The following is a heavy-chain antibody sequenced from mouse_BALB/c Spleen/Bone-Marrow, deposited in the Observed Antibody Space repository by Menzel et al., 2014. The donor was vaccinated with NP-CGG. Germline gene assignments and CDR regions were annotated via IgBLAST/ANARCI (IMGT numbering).Heavy chain of an antibody. CDR1: GFNIKDTY. D-gene: IGHD2-1*01. CDR2: IDPANGNT. CDR3: ARGNYGVFYAMDY. V-gene: IGHV14-3*02. Sequence: VQLQHSGAELVKPGASVKLSCTASGFNIKDTYMHWVKQRPEQGLEWIGRIDPANGNTKYDPKFQGKATITADTSSNTAYLQLSSLTSEDTAVYYCARGNYGVFYAMDYWGQGTSVTVSS. J-gene: IGHJ4*01.